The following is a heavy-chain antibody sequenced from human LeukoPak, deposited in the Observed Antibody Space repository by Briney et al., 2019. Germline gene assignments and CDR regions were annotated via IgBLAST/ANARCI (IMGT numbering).Heavy chain of an antibody. V-gene: IGHV3-64D*09. CDR2: INDNGGRT. D-gene: IGHD1-26*01. Sequence: GGSLRLSCSASGFTFSRNAMHWVRQAPGKGLEYVSGINDNGGRTHYGDSVKGRFSISRDNSKNTLHLQMSTLRAEDTALYYCVKDVGGSYAFDYWGQGILVTVAS. CDR3: VKDVGGSYAFDY. CDR1: GFTFSRNA. J-gene: IGHJ4*02.